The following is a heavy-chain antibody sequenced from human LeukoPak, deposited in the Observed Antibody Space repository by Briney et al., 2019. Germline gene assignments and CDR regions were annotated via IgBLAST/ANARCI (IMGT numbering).Heavy chain of an antibody. CDR3: ARDPNGFGELESDAFDI. D-gene: IGHD3-10*01. Sequence: GGSLRLSCAASGFTFSSYSMNWVRQAPGKGLEWVSSISSSSSYTYYADSVKGRFTISRDNAKNSLYLQMNSLRAEDTAVYYCARDPNGFGELESDAFDIWGQGTMVTVSS. J-gene: IGHJ3*02. CDR2: ISSSSSYT. CDR1: GFTFSSYS. V-gene: IGHV3-21*01.